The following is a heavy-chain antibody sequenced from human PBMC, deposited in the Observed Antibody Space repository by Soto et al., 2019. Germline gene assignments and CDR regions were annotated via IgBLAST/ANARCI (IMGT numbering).Heavy chain of an antibody. CDR2: VAYDADSI. Sequence: GGSLRLSCFASGFTFTSSGMNWVRPVPGKGLEWIALVAYDADSISYADSVRGRFTISRDNSNNSIHLQMNSLRPEDTALYYFARNPDNGIYRVDAFDTWGQGTLVTVSS. D-gene: IGHD1-26*01. CDR1: GFTFTSSG. V-gene: IGHV3-30*03. CDR3: ARNPDNGIYRVDAFDT. J-gene: IGHJ4*01.